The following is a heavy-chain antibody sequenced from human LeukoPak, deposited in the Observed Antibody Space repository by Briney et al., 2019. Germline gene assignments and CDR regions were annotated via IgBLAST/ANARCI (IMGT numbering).Heavy chain of an antibody. V-gene: IGHV3-23*01. CDR2: IGGSGGST. Sequence: GGSLRLSCAASGFTFSNCAMSWVRQAPGKELEWVSTIGGSGGSTYYADSAKGRLTISRDNSKNTLYLQMNSLRAEDTAIYYCVSTVTTSYGMDVWGQGTTVTLS. CDR3: VSTVTTSYGMDV. CDR1: GFTFSNCA. J-gene: IGHJ6*02. D-gene: IGHD4-11*01.